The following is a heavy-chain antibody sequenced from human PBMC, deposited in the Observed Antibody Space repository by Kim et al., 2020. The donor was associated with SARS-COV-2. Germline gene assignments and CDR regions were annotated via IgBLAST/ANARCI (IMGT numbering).Heavy chain of an antibody. J-gene: IGHJ6*02. CDR3: ARGLYSSSWDRFSYYGLDV. CDR2: IYLSGGT. Sequence: SETLSLTCSVSGDSINSGNYYWSWIRQPAGKGLEYIGRIYLSGGTSYSPSLKFRVTISMDTSKNQFSLKLSSVTAADTAVYYCARGLYSSSWDRFSYYGLDVWGQGTTVTVS. V-gene: IGHV4-61*02. D-gene: IGHD2-2*01. CDR1: GDSINSGNYY.